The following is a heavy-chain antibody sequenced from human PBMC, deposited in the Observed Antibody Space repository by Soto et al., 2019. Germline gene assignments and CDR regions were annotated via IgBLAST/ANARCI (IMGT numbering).Heavy chain of an antibody. J-gene: IGHJ6*02. Sequence: SVKVSCTASGGTFSSYAISWVRQAPGQGLEWMGGIIPIFGTAHYAQKFQGRVTITADESTSTAYMELSSLRSEATAVHYCATTNVYYDSSGYWIKHYYYGRDVWGQGTTGTVSS. D-gene: IGHD3-22*01. CDR1: GGTFSSYA. CDR2: IIPIFGTA. V-gene: IGHV1-69*13. CDR3: ATTNVYYDSSGYWIKHYYYGRDV.